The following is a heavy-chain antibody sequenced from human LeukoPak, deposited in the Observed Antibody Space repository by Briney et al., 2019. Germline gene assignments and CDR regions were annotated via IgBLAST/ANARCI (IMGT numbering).Heavy chain of an antibody. CDR3: ARFYPYGSGSYYNSYYYGMDV. V-gene: IGHV3-11*06. CDR2: ISSSSSYT. CDR1: GFTFSDYY. D-gene: IGHD3-10*01. Sequence: GSLRLSCAASGFTFSDYYMSWIRQAPGKGLEWVSYISSSSSYTNYADSVKGRFTISRDNAKNSLYLQMNSLRAEDTAVYYCARFYPYGSGSYYNSYYYGMDVWGKGTTVTVSS. J-gene: IGHJ6*04.